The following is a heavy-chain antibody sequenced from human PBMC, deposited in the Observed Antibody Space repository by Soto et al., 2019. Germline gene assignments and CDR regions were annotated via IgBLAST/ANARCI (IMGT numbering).Heavy chain of an antibody. CDR2: VYFTGST. CDR3: AREGYEYAYIDF. Sequence: SENLSLTCTVSGDSVSSRSHYWSWIRQPPGKGLEWIGYVYFTGSTNYNPSLKSRVTVSLDTSKNQFSLKLNSVTAADTAVYYCAREGYEYAYIDFWGQGTLVTVS. J-gene: IGHJ4*02. V-gene: IGHV4-61*01. D-gene: IGHD2-15*01. CDR1: GDSVSSRSHY.